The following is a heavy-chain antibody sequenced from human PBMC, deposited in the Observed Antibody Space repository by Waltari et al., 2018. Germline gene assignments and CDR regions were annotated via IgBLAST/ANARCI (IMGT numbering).Heavy chain of an antibody. D-gene: IGHD6-25*01. CDR2: IYYSGST. CDR3: ARIAAPYYFDY. CDR1: GGSISSSSYY. V-gene: IGHV4-39*07. Sequence: QLQLQESGPGLVKPSETLSLTCTVSGGSISSSSYYWGWIRPHPGKGLEWIGSIYYSGSTYYNPSLKSRVTISVDTSKNQFSLKLSSVTAADTAVYYCARIAAPYYFDYWGQGTLVTVSS. J-gene: IGHJ4*02.